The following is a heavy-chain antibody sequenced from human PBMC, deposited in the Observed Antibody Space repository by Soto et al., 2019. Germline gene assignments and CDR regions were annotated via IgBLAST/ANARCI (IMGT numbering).Heavy chain of an antibody. J-gene: IGHJ4*02. V-gene: IGHV4-59*08. Sequence: SETLSLTCTVSGGSLSANYWTWIRQHPGKGLEWIAYIYYSGSDTYNPSLKSRVSISVDTSKNQFSLKLSSVTAADTAVYYCARRYGGSIDYWGQGTLVTVSS. CDR2: IYYSGSD. D-gene: IGHD2-15*01. CDR3: ARRYGGSIDY. CDR1: GGSLSANY.